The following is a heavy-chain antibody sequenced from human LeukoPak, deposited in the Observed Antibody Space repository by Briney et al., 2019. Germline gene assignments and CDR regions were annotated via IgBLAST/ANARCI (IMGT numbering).Heavy chain of an antibody. CDR1: GFTFASSA. J-gene: IGHJ6*02. D-gene: IGHD5-12*01. V-gene: IGHV1-58*02. CDR3: AADVMATIESYYGMDV. Sequence: SVKVSCKASGFTFASSAMQWVRQARGRRLEWIGWIVVGSGNTNYAQKFQERVTITRDMSTSTAYMELSSLRSEDTAVYYCAADVMATIESYYGMDVWGQGTTVTVSS. CDR2: IVVGSGNT.